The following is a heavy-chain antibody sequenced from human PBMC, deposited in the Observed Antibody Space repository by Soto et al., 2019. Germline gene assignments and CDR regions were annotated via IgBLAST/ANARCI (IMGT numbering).Heavy chain of an antibody. CDR1: GGSISRGGYY. D-gene: IGHD5-18*01. V-gene: IGHV4-61*08. CDR3: ARAVGIQLWIP. Sequence: PSETLSLTCTVSGGSISRGGYYWSWSRQPPGKGLERNGEKNNSGSKNYKPTLKRQDKIKKETTKNQFSLKLSSVTAADTAVYYCARAVGIQLWIPWGQGTLVTVSS. CDR2: KNNSGSK. J-gene: IGHJ5*02.